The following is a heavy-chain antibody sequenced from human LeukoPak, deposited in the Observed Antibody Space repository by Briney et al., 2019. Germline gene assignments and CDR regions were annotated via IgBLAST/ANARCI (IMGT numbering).Heavy chain of an antibody. J-gene: IGHJ4*02. CDR1: GYTFTGYY. D-gene: IGHD5-18*01. CDR3: ARVFDEDTAQIRFDY. CDR2: INPNSGGT. Sequence: GASVKVSCKASGYTFTGYYMHWVRQAPGQGLEWMGRINPNSGGTNYAQKFQGRVTMTRDTSISTAYMELSRLRSDDAAVYYCARVFDEDTAQIRFDYWGQGTLVTVSS. V-gene: IGHV1-2*06.